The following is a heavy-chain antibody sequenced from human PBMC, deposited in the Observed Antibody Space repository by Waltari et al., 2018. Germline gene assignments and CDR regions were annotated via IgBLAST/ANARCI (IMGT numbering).Heavy chain of an antibody. D-gene: IGHD3-10*01. CDR3: ARDQDYYGFAFDP. Sequence: QVQLVQSGAAVKKPGASVKVSCKASGYTFTGYYMPWVRQAPGQGLEWMGRINPNSGGTNYAQKFQGRVTMTRDTSISTAYMELSRLRSDDTAVYYCARDQDYYGFAFDPWGQGTLVTVSS. V-gene: IGHV1-2*06. CDR1: GYTFTGYY. CDR2: INPNSGGT. J-gene: IGHJ5*02.